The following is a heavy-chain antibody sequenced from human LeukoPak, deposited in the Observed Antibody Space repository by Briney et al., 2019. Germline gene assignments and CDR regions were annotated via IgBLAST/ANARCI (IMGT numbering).Heavy chain of an antibody. CDR3: ARDRMDTGTYFDY. D-gene: IGHD5-18*01. Sequence: ASVKVSFTASGYTFTIYGISWVRQAPGQGLEWMGWISAYNGNTNYAQKLQGRVTMTTDTSTSTAYMELRSLRSDDTAMYYCARDRMDTGTYFDYWGQGTLVTVSS. V-gene: IGHV1-18*01. J-gene: IGHJ4*02. CDR1: GYTFTIYG. CDR2: ISAYNGNT.